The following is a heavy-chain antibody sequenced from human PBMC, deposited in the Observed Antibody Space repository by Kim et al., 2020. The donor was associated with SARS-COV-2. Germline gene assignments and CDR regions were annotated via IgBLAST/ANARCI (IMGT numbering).Heavy chain of an antibody. CDR1: GYSFTSYW. Sequence: GESLQISCKGSGYSFTSYWIRLVRQMPGKGLEWMGRIDPSDSYTNYSPSFQGHVTISADKSISTAYLQWSSLKASDTAMYYCARRPLYDSSGYYSIPISPFDYWGQGTLVTVSS. J-gene: IGHJ4*02. D-gene: IGHD3-22*01. CDR2: IDPSDSYT. CDR3: ARRPLYDSSGYYSIPISPFDY. V-gene: IGHV5-10-1*01.